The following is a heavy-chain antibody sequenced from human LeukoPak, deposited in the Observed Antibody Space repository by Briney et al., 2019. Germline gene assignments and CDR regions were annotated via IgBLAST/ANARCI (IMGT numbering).Heavy chain of an antibody. CDR1: GGTFSSYT. CDR2: IIPILGIA. CDR3: ARDPKNYYGSGDY. Sequence: ASVKVSCKASGGTFSSYTISWVRQAPGQGLEWMGRIIPILGIANYAQKFQGRVTITADKSTSTAYMELSSLRSEDTAVYYCARDPKNYYGSGDYWGQGTLVAVSS. J-gene: IGHJ4*02. V-gene: IGHV1-69*04. D-gene: IGHD3-10*01.